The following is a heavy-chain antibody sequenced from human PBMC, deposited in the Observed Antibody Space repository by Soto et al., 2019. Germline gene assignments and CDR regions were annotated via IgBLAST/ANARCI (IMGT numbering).Heavy chain of an antibody. CDR2: IIPIFGTA. D-gene: IGHD2-15*01. Sequence: QVQLVQSGAEVKKPGSSVKVSCKASGGTFSRYAISWVRQAPGQGLEWMGGIIPIFGTANYAQKFQGRVTITADKSTSTAYMELSSLRSEDTAVYYCATGYCSGGSCYPPPYFDYWGQGTLVTVSS. CDR3: ATGYCSGGSCYPPPYFDY. J-gene: IGHJ4*02. CDR1: GGTFSRYA. V-gene: IGHV1-69*06.